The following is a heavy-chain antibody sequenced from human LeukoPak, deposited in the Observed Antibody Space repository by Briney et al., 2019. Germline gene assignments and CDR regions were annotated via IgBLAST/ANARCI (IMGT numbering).Heavy chain of an antibody. CDR1: GYSFTTYW. J-gene: IGHJ3*02. CDR2: IYPGDYDN. V-gene: IGHV5-51*01. Sequence: GESLKISCKGSGYSFTTYWIGWVRQMPGKGLEWMGIIYPGDYDNRYSPSAQGQVTISADTSISTAYLQWSSLKASDTAMYYCARREGDAFDIWGQGTLVTVSS. CDR3: ARREGDAFDI.